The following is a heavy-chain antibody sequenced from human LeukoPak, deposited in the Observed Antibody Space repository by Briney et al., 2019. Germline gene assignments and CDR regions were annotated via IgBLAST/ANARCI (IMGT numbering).Heavy chain of an antibody. V-gene: IGHV3-7*03. CDR1: GFTFSNFW. CDR2: IKQDGSEK. J-gene: IGHJ4*02. D-gene: IGHD6-25*01. CDR3: VRGPHIAATSY. Sequence: GSLRLSCTASGFTFSNFWMGWVRQAPGKGLEWVANIKQDGSEKQYVDSVKGRFAISRDNAKRSLYLQINTLRAEDTAVYYCVRGPHIAATSYWGQGTLVTVSS.